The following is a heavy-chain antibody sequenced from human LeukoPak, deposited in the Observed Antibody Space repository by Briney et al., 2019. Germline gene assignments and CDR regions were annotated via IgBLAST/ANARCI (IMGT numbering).Heavy chain of an antibody. CDR3: ASSAGTVNDAFDI. CDR1: GGTFSSYA. D-gene: IGHD6-19*01. Sequence: ASVKVSCKASGGTFSSYAISWVRQAPGQGLEWMGWISAYNGNTNYAQKLQGRVTMTTDTSTSTAYMELRSLRSDDTAVYYCASSAGTVNDAFDIWGQGTMVTVSS. V-gene: IGHV1-18*01. J-gene: IGHJ3*02. CDR2: ISAYNGNT.